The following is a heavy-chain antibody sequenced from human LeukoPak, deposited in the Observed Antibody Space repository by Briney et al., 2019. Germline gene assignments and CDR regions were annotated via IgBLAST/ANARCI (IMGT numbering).Heavy chain of an antibody. Sequence: ASVKVSCKASGYTFTGYYMHWVRQAPGQGREWMGWTNPNSGGTNYAQKFQGRVTMTRDTSISTAYMELSRLRSDDTAVYYCARDYYDFLSGYEGPFDYWGQGTLVTVSS. CDR2: TNPNSGGT. D-gene: IGHD3-3*01. CDR3: ARDYYDFLSGYEGPFDY. J-gene: IGHJ4*02. V-gene: IGHV1-2*02. CDR1: GYTFTGYY.